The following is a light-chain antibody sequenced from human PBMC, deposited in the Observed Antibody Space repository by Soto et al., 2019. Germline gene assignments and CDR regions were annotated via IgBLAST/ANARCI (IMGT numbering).Light chain of an antibody. V-gene: IGKV3-11*01. J-gene: IGKJ1*01. CDR2: DAS. Sequence: IVLTQSPATLSLSPGERATLSCRASQSVSSYLAWYQQKPGQAPRLLIYDASNRATGIPARFSGSGSGTDFTLTISSLQPEDFAVYYCHQRQSWPRTFGQGTKVDIK. CDR1: QSVSSY. CDR3: HQRQSWPRT.